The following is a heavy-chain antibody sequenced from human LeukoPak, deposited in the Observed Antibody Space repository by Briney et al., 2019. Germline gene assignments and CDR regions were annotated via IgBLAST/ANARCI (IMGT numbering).Heavy chain of an antibody. CDR3: AREGGYCSSTSCSYNWFDS. Sequence: SETLSLTCTVSGGSISSGSYYWSWIRQPAGKGLEWIGRTYTSGSTNYNPSLKSRVTISVDTSKNQFSLKLSSVTAADTAVYYCAREGGYCSSTSCSYNWFDSWGQGTLVTVSS. CDR1: GGSISSGSYY. J-gene: IGHJ5*01. CDR2: TYTSGST. V-gene: IGHV4-61*02. D-gene: IGHD2-2*01.